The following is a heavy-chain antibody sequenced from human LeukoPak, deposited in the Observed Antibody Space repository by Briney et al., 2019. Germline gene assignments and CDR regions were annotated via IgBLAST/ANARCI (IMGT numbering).Heavy chain of an antibody. Sequence: GGSLRLSCAASGSTFSTYSMNWVRQAPGKGLEWVSYISSSTNTIYYADSVKGRFTISRDNAKNSLYLQMNSLRDEDTAVYYCARGDYPLGYWGQGTLVTVSS. V-gene: IGHV3-48*02. CDR1: GSTFSTYS. D-gene: IGHD4-11*01. CDR2: ISSSTNTI. CDR3: ARGDYPLGY. J-gene: IGHJ4*02.